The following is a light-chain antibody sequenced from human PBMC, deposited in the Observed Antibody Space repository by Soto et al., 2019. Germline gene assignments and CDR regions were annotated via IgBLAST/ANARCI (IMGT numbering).Light chain of an antibody. CDR3: MQALQSLN. Sequence: EIVMTHSPLTLPFTPGEPASISCSSSQSLLYNNTYNYLDWYVQKPGQSPQLLIYFGSNRAPGVPDRFSGSGSGKDFTLKINRVEAEDVGTYYCMQALQSLNFGQGTRLEIK. J-gene: IGKJ5*01. V-gene: IGKV2-28*01. CDR2: FGS. CDR1: QSLLYNNTYNY.